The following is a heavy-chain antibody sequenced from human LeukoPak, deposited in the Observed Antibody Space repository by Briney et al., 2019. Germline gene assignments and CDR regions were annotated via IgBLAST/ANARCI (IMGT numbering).Heavy chain of an antibody. CDR3: SGGGETYCSGGSCRRIDY. V-gene: IGHV4-34*01. CDR2: INHSGST. J-gene: IGHJ4*02. D-gene: IGHD2-15*01. Sequence: SETLSLTCAVPGGSFSGYYWCSIRQPPRGGREWCGEINHSGSTTYNPSLQSRVTISVDTSTNQLSLKLSSVTAADTAVYYFSGGGETYCSGGSCRRIDYWGQGTLVTVSS. CDR1: GGSFSGYY.